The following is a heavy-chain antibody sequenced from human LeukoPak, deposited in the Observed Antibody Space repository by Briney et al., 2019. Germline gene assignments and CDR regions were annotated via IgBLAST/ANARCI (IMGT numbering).Heavy chain of an antibody. Sequence: PSGGSLRLSCTASGFAFSVYAMSWLRQPPEEGLERVLGIGASVGSTYYADSVKGRFTISRDNSKNTLYLQVNSLRTEDTAVYYCAKAEGYDILTGLDYWGQGTLVTVSS. CDR1: GFAFSVYA. D-gene: IGHD3-9*01. J-gene: IGHJ4*02. CDR2: IGASVGST. V-gene: IGHV3-23*01. CDR3: AKAEGYDILTGLDY.